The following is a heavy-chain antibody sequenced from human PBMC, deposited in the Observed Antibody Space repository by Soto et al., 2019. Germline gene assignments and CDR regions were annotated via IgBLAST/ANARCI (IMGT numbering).Heavy chain of an antibody. Sequence: EVQLLQSGGGLVQPGGSLRLSCSASGFPFSTYGMSWVRQAPGKGLEWVSSISNGGTITYYADSVKGRLTISRDNSKNPVYLQMDSLGADETAVYYCAIGGRETSWSEGYWGQGTLVIVSS. CDR2: ISNGGTIT. D-gene: IGHD2-2*01. CDR3: AIGGRETSWSEGY. CDR1: GFPFSTYG. V-gene: IGHV3-23*01. J-gene: IGHJ4*02.